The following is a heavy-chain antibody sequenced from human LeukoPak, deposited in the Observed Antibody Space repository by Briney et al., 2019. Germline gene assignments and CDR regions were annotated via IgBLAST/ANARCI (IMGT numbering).Heavy chain of an antibody. CDR1: EGTFSSYA. CDR3: ARCGGDCYGEYFQH. Sequence: ASVKVSCKASEGTFSSYAISWVRQAPGQGLEWMGRIIPILGIANYAQKFQGRVTITADKSTSTAYMELSSLRSEDTAVYYCARCGGDCYGEYFQHWGQGTLVTVSS. J-gene: IGHJ1*01. CDR2: IIPILGIA. D-gene: IGHD2-21*02. V-gene: IGHV1-69*04.